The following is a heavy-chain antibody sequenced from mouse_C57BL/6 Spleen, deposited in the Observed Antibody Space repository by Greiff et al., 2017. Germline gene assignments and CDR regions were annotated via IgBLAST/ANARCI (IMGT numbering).Heavy chain of an antibody. CDR2: ISDGGSYT. CDR1: GFTFSSYA. D-gene: IGHD1-1*01. J-gene: IGHJ4*01. CDR3: ARGGSTVVATDYAMDY. Sequence: VQLKQSGGGLVKPGGSLKLSCAASGFTFSSYAMSWVRQTPEKRLEWVATISDGGSYTYYPDNVKGRFTISRDNAKNNLYLQMSHLKSEDTAMYYCARGGSTVVATDYAMDYWGQGTSVTVSS. V-gene: IGHV5-4*01.